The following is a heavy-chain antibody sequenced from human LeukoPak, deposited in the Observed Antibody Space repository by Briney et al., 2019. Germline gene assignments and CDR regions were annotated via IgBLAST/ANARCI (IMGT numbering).Heavy chain of an antibody. Sequence: GGSLRLSCAASGFTFGNYGMSWVRQAPGKGLEWVSGINWNGGSTGYADSVEGRFTISRDNAKNSQYLQMNSLRVEVTALYYCARAQTYGDSRLLLDYWGQGTLVTVSS. CDR1: GFTFGNYG. D-gene: IGHD4-17*01. V-gene: IGHV3-20*04. CDR2: INWNGGST. J-gene: IGHJ4*02. CDR3: ARAQTYGDSRLLLDY.